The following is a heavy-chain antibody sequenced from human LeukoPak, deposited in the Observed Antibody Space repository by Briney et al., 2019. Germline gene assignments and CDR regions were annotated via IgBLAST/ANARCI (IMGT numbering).Heavy chain of an antibody. V-gene: IGHV3-23*01. CDR3: AKDSTYYYDSSAYSSYFDY. D-gene: IGHD3-22*01. CDR2: ISGSGAST. J-gene: IGHJ4*02. Sequence: GRSLRLSCAASGFTFSSYAMSWVRQAPGKGLEWVSAISGSGASTYYADSVKGRFTISRDNSKNTLYLQMNSLRAEDTAVYYCAKDSTYYYDSSAYSSYFDYWGQGTLVTVSS. CDR1: GFTFSSYA.